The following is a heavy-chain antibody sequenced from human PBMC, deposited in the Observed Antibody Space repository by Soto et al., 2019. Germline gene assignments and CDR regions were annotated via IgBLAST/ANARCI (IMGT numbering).Heavy chain of an antibody. CDR1: GASLNSGNYC. CDR3: ARLRIATNNYKWFDP. J-gene: IGHJ5*02. CDR2: IYVTGAV. Sequence: KTSETLSLTCSVSGASLNSGNYCWIWIRQVPGKGLEWIGHIYVTGAVDYNPSLRDRITISQDTSERQFSLNLRLVTAADTAVYYCARLRIATNNYKWFDPWGQGTLVTVSS. D-gene: IGHD2-21*01. V-gene: IGHV4-31*03.